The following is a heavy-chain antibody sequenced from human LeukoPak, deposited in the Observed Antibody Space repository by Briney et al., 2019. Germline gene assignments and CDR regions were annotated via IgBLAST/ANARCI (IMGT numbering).Heavy chain of an antibody. J-gene: IGHJ5*02. CDR1: GGSISSYY. Sequence: PSETLSLTCTVSGGSISSYYWSWIRQPPGKGLEWIWYIYYSGSTNYNPSLKRRFTISVDTSKNKFSPKLTSVSAADTAVYYCERLTVPLRFAPWGPGTLVTVSS. CDR3: ERLTVPLRFAP. D-gene: IGHD2-2*01. CDR2: IYYSGST. V-gene: IGHV4-59*01.